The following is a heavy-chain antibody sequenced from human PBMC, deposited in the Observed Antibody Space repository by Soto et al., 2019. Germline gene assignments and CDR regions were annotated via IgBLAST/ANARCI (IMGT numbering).Heavy chain of an antibody. CDR3: ARQGRGRYDSSGLDY. J-gene: IGHJ4*02. CDR2: IYYSGST. CDR1: GGSISSGGYY. Sequence: QVQLQESGPGLVKPSQTLSLTCTVSGGSISSGGYYWSWIRQHPGKGLEWIGYIYYSGSTYYNPSLKSRVNISVDTSKNQFSLKLGSVTAADTAGYYCARQGRGRYDSSGLDYWGQGTLVTGSS. V-gene: IGHV4-31*03. D-gene: IGHD3-22*01.